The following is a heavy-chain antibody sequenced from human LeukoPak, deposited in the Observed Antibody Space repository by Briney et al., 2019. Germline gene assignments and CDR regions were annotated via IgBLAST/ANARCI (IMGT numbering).Heavy chain of an antibody. CDR2: IYYSGST. J-gene: IGHJ4*02. Sequence: PSETLSLTCTASGGSISSSSYYWGWIRQPPGKGLEWLGSIYYSGSTYYNPSLKSRVTISVDTSKNQFSLKLSSVTAADTAVYFCARDRIRYFDWLPDSFDYWGQGTLVTVSS. CDR3: ARDRIRYFDWLPDSFDY. D-gene: IGHD3-9*01. CDR1: GGSISSSSYY. V-gene: IGHV4-39*02.